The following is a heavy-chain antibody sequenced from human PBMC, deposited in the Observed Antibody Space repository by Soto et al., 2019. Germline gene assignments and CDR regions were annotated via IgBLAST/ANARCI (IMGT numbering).Heavy chain of an antibody. CDR1: GYSFTSFW. CDR3: ARHEFTADYNIYYGMDV. J-gene: IGHJ6*02. CDR2: IDPSDSYT. Sequence: SLKISCKASGYSFTSFWVIWVCQMPGKGLGWMGRIDPSDSYTNYSPSFQGHVTVSADKSINTAYLQWSSLRASDTAMYYCARHEFTADYNIYYGMDVWGQGTTVTVSS. V-gene: IGHV5-10-1*01. D-gene: IGHD1-20*01.